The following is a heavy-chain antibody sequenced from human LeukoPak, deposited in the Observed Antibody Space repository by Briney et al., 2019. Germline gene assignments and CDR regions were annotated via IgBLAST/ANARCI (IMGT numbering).Heavy chain of an antibody. Sequence: ASVKVSCKASGYTFTGYYMHWVRQAPGQGLGWMGWINPNSGGTNYAQKFQGRVTMTRDTSISTAYMELSGLRSDDTAVYYCARARSGSYLYGYWGQGTLVTVSS. CDR1: GYTFTGYY. V-gene: IGHV1-2*02. D-gene: IGHD1-26*01. CDR2: INPNSGGT. J-gene: IGHJ4*02. CDR3: ARARSGSYLYGY.